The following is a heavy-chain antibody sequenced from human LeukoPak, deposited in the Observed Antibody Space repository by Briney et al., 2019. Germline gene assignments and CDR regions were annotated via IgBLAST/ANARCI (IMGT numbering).Heavy chain of an antibody. V-gene: IGHV4-31*03. Sequence: SETLSLTCTVSGGSISSGGYYWSGIRQHPGKGLEWIGYIYYSGSTYYNPSLKSRVTISVDTSKNQFSLKLSSVTAADTAVYYCARIISSEMATISGFYFDYWGQGTLVTVSS. J-gene: IGHJ4*02. CDR3: ARIISSEMATISGFYFDY. D-gene: IGHD5-24*01. CDR2: IYYSGST. CDR1: GGSISSGGYY.